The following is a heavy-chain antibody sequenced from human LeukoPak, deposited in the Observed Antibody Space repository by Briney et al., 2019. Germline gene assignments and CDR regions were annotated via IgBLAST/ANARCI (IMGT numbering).Heavy chain of an antibody. CDR3: ARGVLVSYGYDAFDF. D-gene: IGHD5-18*01. CDR1: GDSIANKAFY. Sequence: SETLSLTCNVSGDSIANKAFYWGWIRQPPGKGLEWIGTIFYSGITYRNPSLKSRVSMSVDTSNHHFSLQLRSVTAADTAVYYCARGVLVSYGYDAFDFWGQGTMVTVSP. CDR2: IFYSGIT. J-gene: IGHJ3*01. V-gene: IGHV4-39*07.